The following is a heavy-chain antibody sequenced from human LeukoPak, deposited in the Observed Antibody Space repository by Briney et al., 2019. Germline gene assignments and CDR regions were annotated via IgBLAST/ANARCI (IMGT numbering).Heavy chain of an antibody. CDR1: GGSIGSSSYY. V-gene: IGHV4-39*07. J-gene: IGHJ4*02. CDR2: IYYSGST. CDR3: ASLVVTANNFDY. D-gene: IGHD2-21*02. Sequence: SETLSLTCTVSGGSIGSSSYYWGWIRQPPGKGLNWIGSIYYSGSTYYNPSLKSRVTISVDMSKNQFSLKLSSVTAADTAVYYCASLVVTANNFDYWGQGTLVTVSS.